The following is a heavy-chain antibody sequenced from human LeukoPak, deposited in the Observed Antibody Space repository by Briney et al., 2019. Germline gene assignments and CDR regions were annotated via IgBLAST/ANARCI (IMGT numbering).Heavy chain of an antibody. CDR2: ISSSSSYT. Sequence: GGSLRLSCAASGFTFSDHYMDWVRQAPREGLEWVSYISSSSSYTNYADSVKGRFTISRDNAKNSLYLQMNSLRAEDTAVYYCARDLLMVRGVLDYWGQGTLVTVSS. CDR1: GFTFSDHY. V-gene: IGHV3-11*06. D-gene: IGHD3-10*01. CDR3: ARDLLMVRGVLDY. J-gene: IGHJ4*02.